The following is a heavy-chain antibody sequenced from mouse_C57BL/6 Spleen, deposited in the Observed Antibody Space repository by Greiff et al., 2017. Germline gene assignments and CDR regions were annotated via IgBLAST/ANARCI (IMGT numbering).Heavy chain of an antibody. V-gene: IGHV1-55*01. CDR2: IYPGGGST. CDR3: ARRFAY. CDR1: GYTFTSYW. J-gene: IGHJ3*01. Sequence: VQLQQPGAELVKPGASVKMSCKASGYTFTSYWITWVKQRPGQGLEWIGDIYPGGGSTNYNAKFKSQATLTVDTSSSTASMQLSSLTSEDSAVSYCARRFAYWGQGTLVTVSA.